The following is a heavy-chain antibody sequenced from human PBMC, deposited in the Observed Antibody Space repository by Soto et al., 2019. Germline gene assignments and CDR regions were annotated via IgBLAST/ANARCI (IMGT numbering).Heavy chain of an antibody. J-gene: IGHJ4*02. CDR2: ISYDGSNK. D-gene: IGHD2-15*01. CDR1: GFTFSSYA. CDR3: ARDTAHGGNTPYFDY. Sequence: GGSLRLSCAASGFTFSSYAMHWVRQAPGKGLEWVAVISYDGSNKYYADSVKGRFTISRDNSKNTLYLQMNSLRAEDTAVYYCARDTAHGGNTPYFDYWGQGTLVTVSS. V-gene: IGHV3-30-3*01.